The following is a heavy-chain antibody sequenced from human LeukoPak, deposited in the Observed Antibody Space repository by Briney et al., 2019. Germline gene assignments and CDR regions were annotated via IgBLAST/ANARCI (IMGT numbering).Heavy chain of an antibody. CDR1: GFIFSSYA. CDR2: ISYDGRRN. J-gene: IGHJ4*02. Sequence: GRSLRLSCAASGFIFSSYAMHWVRQAPGKGLEWVAFISYDGRRNYYAESMKGRFTISRDNSKSTLYLQMISLRPEDTAVYYCAKDSSGSYARFDSWGQGTLLTVSS. D-gene: IGHD6-19*01. CDR3: AKDSSGSYARFDS. V-gene: IGHV3-30*18.